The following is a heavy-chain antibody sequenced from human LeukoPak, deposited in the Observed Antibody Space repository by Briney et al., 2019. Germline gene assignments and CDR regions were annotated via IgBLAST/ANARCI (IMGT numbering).Heavy chain of an antibody. Sequence: GGSLRLSCAASGFTFSSYGMHWVRQAPGKGLEWVAVISYDGSNKYYADSVKGRFTISRDNSKNTLHLQMNSLRAEDTAVYYCAKDGDYGGDDYYYYYMDVWGKGTTVTVSS. CDR2: ISYDGSNK. CDR3: AKDGDYGGDDYYYYYMDV. D-gene: IGHD4-17*01. CDR1: GFTFSSYG. J-gene: IGHJ6*03. V-gene: IGHV3-30*18.